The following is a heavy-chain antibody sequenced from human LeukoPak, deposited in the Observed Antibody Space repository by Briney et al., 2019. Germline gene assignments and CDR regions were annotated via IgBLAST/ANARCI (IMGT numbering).Heavy chain of an antibody. V-gene: IGHV4-61*01. Sequence: SETLSLTCTVSGGSFSSDSYYWSWIRQPPGKGLEWIGYIYYSGSTNYNPSLKSRVTISVDTSKNQFSLKLSSVTAADTAVYYCARDSPGKTAFDYWGQGTLVTVSS. CDR2: IYYSGST. CDR1: GGSFSSDSYY. CDR3: ARDSPGKTAFDY. J-gene: IGHJ4*02.